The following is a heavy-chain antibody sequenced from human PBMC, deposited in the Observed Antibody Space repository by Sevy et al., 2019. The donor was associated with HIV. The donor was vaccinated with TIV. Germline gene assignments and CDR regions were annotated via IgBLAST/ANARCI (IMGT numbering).Heavy chain of an antibody. J-gene: IGHJ4*02. CDR3: ARDQSGFDFDY. V-gene: IGHV1-18*01. CDR1: GYTFTSYG. D-gene: IGHD5-12*01. Sequence: ASVKVACKASGYTFTSYGISWVRQAPGQGLEWMGWISAYNGNTNYAQKLQGRVTMTTDTSTSTAYMELRSLGSDDTAVYYCARDQSGFDFDYWGQGTLVTVSS. CDR2: ISAYNGNT.